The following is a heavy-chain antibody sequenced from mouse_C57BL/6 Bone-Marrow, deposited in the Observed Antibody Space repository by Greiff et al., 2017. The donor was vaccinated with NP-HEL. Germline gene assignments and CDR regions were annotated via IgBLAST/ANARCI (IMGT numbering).Heavy chain of an antibody. V-gene: IGHV1-59*01. D-gene: IGHD2-4*01. CDR2: IHPSDSYT. J-gene: IGHJ3*01. CDR3: ARDAGLRQTLAY. CDR1: GYTFTSYW. Sequence: QVQLQQPGAELVRPGTSVKLSCKASGYTFTSYWMHWVKQRPGQGLEWIGVIHPSDSYTNYNQKFKGKATLTVDTSSSTAYMQLSSLTSEYSAVYYFARDAGLRQTLAYWGQGTLVTVSA.